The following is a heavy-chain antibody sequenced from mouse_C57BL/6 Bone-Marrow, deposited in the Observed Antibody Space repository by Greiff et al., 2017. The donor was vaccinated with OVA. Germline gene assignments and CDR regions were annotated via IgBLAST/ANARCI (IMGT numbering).Heavy chain of an antibody. CDR2: ISYDGSN. Sequence: VQLKESGPGLVKPSQSLSLTCSVTGYSITSGYYWNWIRQFPGNKLEWMGYISYDGSNNYNPSLKNRISITRDTSKNQFFLKLNSVTTEDTATCYCARGVDDGYYLAWFAYWGQGTLVTVSA. D-gene: IGHD2-3*01. CDR1: GYSITSGYY. CDR3: ARGVDDGYYLAWFAY. V-gene: IGHV3-6*01. J-gene: IGHJ3*01.